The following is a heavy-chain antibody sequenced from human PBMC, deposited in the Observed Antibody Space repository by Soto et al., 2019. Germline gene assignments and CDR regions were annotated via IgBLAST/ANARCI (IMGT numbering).Heavy chain of an antibody. J-gene: IGHJ4*02. CDR1: GYTFTNYG. Sequence: ASVKVSCKASGYTFTNYGFTWVRQAPGQGLEWLGWISTYNGNTKYAQKVQGRLTMTRDTSISTAYMDLSRLKSDDTAVYYCVMQPGGVVNWGQGTLVTVSS. D-gene: IGHD3-10*01. CDR3: VMQPGGVVN. CDR2: ISTYNGNT. V-gene: IGHV1-18*01.